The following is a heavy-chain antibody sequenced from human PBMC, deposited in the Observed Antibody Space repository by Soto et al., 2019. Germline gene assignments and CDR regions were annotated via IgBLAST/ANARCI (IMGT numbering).Heavy chain of an antibody. Sequence: ASVKVSCKASGFTFTSSAVQWVRQARGQRLEWIGWIVVGSGNTNYAQKFQERVTITRNMSTSTAYMELSSLRSEDTAVYYCARGPGSWYYYYMDVWGKGTTVTVSS. CDR3: ARGPGSWYYYYMDV. V-gene: IGHV1-58*01. CDR2: IVVGSGNT. CDR1: GFTFTSSA. D-gene: IGHD6-13*01. J-gene: IGHJ6*03.